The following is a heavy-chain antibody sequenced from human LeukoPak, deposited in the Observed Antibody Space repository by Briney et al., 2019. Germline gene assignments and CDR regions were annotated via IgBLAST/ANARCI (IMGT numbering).Heavy chain of an antibody. V-gene: IGHV1-69*04. CDR2: IIPILGIA. CDR3: ARDYSYGYS. J-gene: IGHJ4*02. D-gene: IGHD5-18*01. CDR1: GYTFTGYY. Sequence: SVKVSCKASGYTFTGYYMHWVRQAPGQGLEWMGRIIPILGIANYAQKFQGRVTITADKSTSTAYMELSSLRSEDTAVYYCARDYSYGYSWGQGTLVTVSS.